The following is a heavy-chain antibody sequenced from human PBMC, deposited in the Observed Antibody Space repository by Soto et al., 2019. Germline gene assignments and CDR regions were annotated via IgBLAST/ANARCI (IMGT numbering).Heavy chain of an antibody. CDR2: IYYTGST. CDR3: VKVVSAGHTDF. V-gene: IGHV4-59*01. J-gene: IGHJ4*02. CDR1: GVSINNYY. Sequence: SENLSLTCTVSGVSINNYYWTWIRQPPGKRLEWIGAIYYTGSTTYNPSLRSRVTFSVDTSKNQFSLSLTSVTAADTAVYFCVKVVSAGHTDFWGPGTLVTVSS.